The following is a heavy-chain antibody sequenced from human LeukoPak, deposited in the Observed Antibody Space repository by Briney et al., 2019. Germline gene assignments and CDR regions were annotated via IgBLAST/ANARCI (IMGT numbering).Heavy chain of an antibody. V-gene: IGHV3-33*01. CDR3: ARGQIPYFYYMDV. CDR1: GFTFSDHS. CDR2: IWYDGSNK. J-gene: IGHJ6*03. Sequence: PGGSLRPSCAVSGFTFSDHSMHWVRQAPGKGLEWVAAIWYDGSNKYYADSVKGRFTISRDNSKNTLYLQMNSLRAEDTAVFFCARGQIPYFYYMDVWGNGTTVTVAS.